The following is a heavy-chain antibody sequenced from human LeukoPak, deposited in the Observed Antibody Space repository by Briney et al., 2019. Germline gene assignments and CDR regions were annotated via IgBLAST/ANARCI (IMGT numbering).Heavy chain of an antibody. D-gene: IGHD5-18*01. CDR3: ARGGQGDGYSADEAFDT. J-gene: IGHJ3*02. CDR2: TYYRSKWYN. Sequence: SQTLSLTCAISGDSVSSNNSWNWIRQSPSRGLEWLGRTYYRSKWYNDYVVSVKSRININPDTSKNQFSLHLNSVTPEDTAVYYCARGGQGDGYSADEAFDTWGQGTMVTVS. CDR1: GDSVSSNNS. V-gene: IGHV6-1*01.